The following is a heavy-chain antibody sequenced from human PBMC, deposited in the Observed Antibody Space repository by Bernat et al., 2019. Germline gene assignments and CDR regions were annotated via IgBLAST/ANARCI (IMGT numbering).Heavy chain of an antibody. Sequence: EVQLLESGGGLEQPGGSLRLSCAASGFTFSTYAMSWVRQAPGKGLEWVSGISVDIGSTYYADSVKGRFTISRDNSKSTLYLQMKSLRAEDTAVYYCARLLSFSVWDVFDIWGQGTTVTVSS. V-gene: IGHV3-23*01. CDR2: ISVDIGST. D-gene: IGHD5/OR15-5a*01. CDR1: GFTFSTYA. J-gene: IGHJ3*02. CDR3: ARLLSFSVWDVFDI.